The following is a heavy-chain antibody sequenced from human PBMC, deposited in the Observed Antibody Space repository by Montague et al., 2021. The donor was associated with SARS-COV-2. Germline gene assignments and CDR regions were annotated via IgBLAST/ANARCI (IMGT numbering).Heavy chain of an antibody. CDR2: IYYSGST. Sequence: ETLSLTCTVSGGSISSSSYYWGWIRQPPGKGLEWIGSIYYSGSTYYNPSLKSRVTISVDTSKNQFSLKLSFVTAADTAVYYCAREAYYYDSSGYYGGGYYYYYGMDVWGQGTTVTVSS. V-gene: IGHV4-39*02. CDR3: AREAYYYDSSGYYGGGYYYYYGMDV. D-gene: IGHD3-22*01. J-gene: IGHJ6*02. CDR1: GGSISSSSYY.